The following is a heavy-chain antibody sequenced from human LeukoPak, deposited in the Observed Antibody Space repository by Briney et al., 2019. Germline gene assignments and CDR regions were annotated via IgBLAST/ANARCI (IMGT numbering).Heavy chain of an antibody. CDR3: ASLLTTVTRGRAFDI. CDR1: GGSISSGSYY. CDR2: IYTSGST. V-gene: IGHV4-61*02. D-gene: IGHD4-17*01. J-gene: IGHJ3*02. Sequence: SETLSLTCTVSGGSISSGSYYWSWIRQPAGTGLEWIGRIYTSGSTNYNPSLKSRVTMSVDTSKNQFSLKLSSVTAADTAVYYCASLLTTVTRGRAFDIWGQGTMVTVSS.